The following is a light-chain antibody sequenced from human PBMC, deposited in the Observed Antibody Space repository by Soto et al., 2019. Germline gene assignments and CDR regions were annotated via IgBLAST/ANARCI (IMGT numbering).Light chain of an antibody. CDR3: CSFAGSYSYV. Sequence: LTQPRSVSGSPGQSVTISCTGTSSDVGRYDYVSWYQQHPGKAPKLIVYDVTERPSGVPDRFSGSKSGNTASLTISGLQAEDEADYSCCSFAGSYSYVFGTGTKVTVL. CDR2: DVT. CDR1: SSDVGRYDY. J-gene: IGLJ1*01. V-gene: IGLV2-11*01.